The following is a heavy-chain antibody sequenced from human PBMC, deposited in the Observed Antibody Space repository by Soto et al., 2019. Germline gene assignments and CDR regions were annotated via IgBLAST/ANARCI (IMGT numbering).Heavy chain of an antibody. V-gene: IGHV1-69*01. CDR1: GGTFSNYA. J-gene: IGHJ6*02. CDR3: ARVVILVPTASTHYYGPMAV. D-gene: IGHD2-2*01. Sequence: QVQLVQSGAEVRKPGSSVTVSCKASGGTFSNYAISWVRQAPGQGLEWMGGIIPIVGTGSYAQQFQGRVTITADEPTTTAYMELSSVRFEDTAVDYCARVVILVPTASTHYYGPMAVWGPGTMVTVSS. CDR2: IIPIVGTG.